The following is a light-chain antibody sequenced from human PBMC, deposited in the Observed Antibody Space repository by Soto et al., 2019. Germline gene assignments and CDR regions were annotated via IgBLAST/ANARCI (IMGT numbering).Light chain of an antibody. CDR3: QQYSTLPHT. CDR1: ESVTNSF. J-gene: IGKJ2*01. V-gene: IGKV3-20*01. CDR2: SIS. Sequence: ENVLTQSPGTLSLSPGERATLSCRASESVTNSFFAWYQQKPGQAPRLLIYSISSRATGIPDRFSGSGSGTDFTLSISRLEPEDFVVYCCQQYSTLPHTFGQGTKLEVK.